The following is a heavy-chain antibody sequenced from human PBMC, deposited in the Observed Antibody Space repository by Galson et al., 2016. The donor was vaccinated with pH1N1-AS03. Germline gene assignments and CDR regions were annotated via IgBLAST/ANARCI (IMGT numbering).Heavy chain of an antibody. CDR1: GFSISSGYH. D-gene: IGHD3-10*01. CDR3: ARIRGAEGYSYYYYYMDV. Sequence: SETLSLTCSVSGFSISSGYHWGWIRQAPGKGLEWIGNIYHTGRTHYDPSLTSRVTMSVDTSKDQFSLTLSSVTAADTAVYFCARIRGAEGYSYYYYYMDVWGKGTTVTVSS. J-gene: IGHJ6*03. CDR2: IYHTGRT. V-gene: IGHV4-38-2*01.